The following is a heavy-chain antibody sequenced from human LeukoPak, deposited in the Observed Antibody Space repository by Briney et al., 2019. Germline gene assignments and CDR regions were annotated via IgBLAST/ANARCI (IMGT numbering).Heavy chain of an antibody. CDR1: GDDISDNITA. V-gene: IGHV6-1*01. J-gene: IGHJ4*02. CDR3: ARGYGFDY. D-gene: IGHD5-18*01. CDR2: TYYRSKWYS. Sequence: SQTLSLTCVISGDDISDNITAWNWIRQSPSRGLEWLGRTYYRSKWYSDYAVSVKGRSTINPDTSKNQFSLQLNPVTPEDTGVYYCARGYGFDYWGQGILVTVSS.